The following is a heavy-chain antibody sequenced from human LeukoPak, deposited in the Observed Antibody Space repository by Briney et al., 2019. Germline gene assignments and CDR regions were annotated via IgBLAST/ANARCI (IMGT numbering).Heavy chain of an antibody. CDR2: IYYSGST. Sequence: SETLSLTCGVSGDSFSSYFWNWIRQPPGKGLEWVGYIYYSGSTNYNPSLKSRVTISVDTSKNQFSLKLSSVTAADTAVYYCASERVRGASDYWGQGTLVTVSS. J-gene: IGHJ4*02. CDR1: GDSFSSYF. D-gene: IGHD3-16*01. V-gene: IGHV4-59*12. CDR3: ASERVRGASDY.